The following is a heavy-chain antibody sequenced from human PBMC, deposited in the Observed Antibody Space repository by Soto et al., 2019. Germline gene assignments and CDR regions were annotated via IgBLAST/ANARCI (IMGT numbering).Heavy chain of an antibody. D-gene: IGHD3-22*01. V-gene: IGHV4-59*01. CDR1: GVSISNYY. CDR3: ARASSYYYDTSGTRNFYYYPMDV. CDR2: VYFSGST. Sequence: LPETLSLTCTISGVSISNYYWSWIRQPPGRGLEWIGYVYFSGSTNYNPSLKSRVTISVDTSKNQFSLKLTSVTAADTAVYYCARASSYYYDTSGTRNFYYYPMDVWGQGTTVTVS. J-gene: IGHJ6*02.